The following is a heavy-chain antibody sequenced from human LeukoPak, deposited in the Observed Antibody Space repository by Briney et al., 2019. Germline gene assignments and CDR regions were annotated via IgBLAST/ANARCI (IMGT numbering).Heavy chain of an antibody. J-gene: IGHJ4*02. CDR3: ARNELQRYSSSWYIRD. CDR1: GGSISSSNW. D-gene: IGHD6-13*01. CDR2: IYHSGST. Sequence: SETLSLTCAVSGGSISSSNWWSWVRQPPGKGLEWIGEIYHSGSTNYNPSLKSRVTISVDKSKNQFSLKLSSVTAADTAVYYCARNELQRYSSSWYIRDWGQGTLVTVSS. V-gene: IGHV4-4*02.